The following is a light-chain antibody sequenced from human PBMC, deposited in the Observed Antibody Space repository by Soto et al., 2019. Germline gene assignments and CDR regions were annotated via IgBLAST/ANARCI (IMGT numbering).Light chain of an antibody. CDR2: EVS. J-gene: IGLJ2*01. CDR1: SSDVGGYNY. Sequence: QSALTQPPSASGSPGQSVAISCTGTSSDVGGYNYVSWYQQHPGKAPKLILYEVSMRPSGVPDRFSGSKSGNTASLTVSGLQADDEADYYCSSYAGSSIYVVFGGGTKVTVL. CDR3: SSYAGSSIYVV. V-gene: IGLV2-8*01.